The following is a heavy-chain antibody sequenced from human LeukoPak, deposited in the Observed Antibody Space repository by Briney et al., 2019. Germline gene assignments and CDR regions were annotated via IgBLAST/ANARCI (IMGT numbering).Heavy chain of an antibody. Sequence: SVKVSCKASGFTFTSSAVQWVRQARGQRLEWIGWIVVGSGNTNYAQKFQERVTITRDMSTSTAYMELSSLRSEDTAVYYCAAAVATAGPFDYWGQGTLVTVSS. D-gene: IGHD6-13*01. J-gene: IGHJ4*02. CDR1: GFTFTSSA. CDR2: IVVGSGNT. CDR3: AAAVATAGPFDY. V-gene: IGHV1-58*01.